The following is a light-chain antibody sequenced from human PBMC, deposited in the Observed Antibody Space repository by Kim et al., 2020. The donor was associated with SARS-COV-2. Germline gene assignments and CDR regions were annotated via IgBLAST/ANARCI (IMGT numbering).Light chain of an antibody. V-gene: IGKV1-5*03. Sequence: ASVGDRVTITCRASQNINTWLAWYQQKPGKAPRLLLYKASLLESGVPSRFSGSGSGTEFTLIISGLQSEDFATYYCQQCNTFSWTFGQGTKVDIK. CDR2: KAS. CDR3: QQCNTFSWT. CDR1: QNINTW. J-gene: IGKJ1*01.